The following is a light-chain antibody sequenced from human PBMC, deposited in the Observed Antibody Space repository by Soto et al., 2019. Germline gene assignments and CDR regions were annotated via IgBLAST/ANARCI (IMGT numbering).Light chain of an antibody. CDR2: TNN. V-gene: IGLV1-44*01. CDR3: AAWDDRLNGFV. J-gene: IGLJ1*01. CDR1: SSNIGSNT. Sequence: QSVLTQPPSASGTPGQRVTISCSGSSSNIGSNTVNWYQQLPGTAPKLLIYTNNQRPSGVRDRFSGSRSGTSASLAISGLPSEDEADYYCAAWDDRLNGFVFGTGTKVTVL.